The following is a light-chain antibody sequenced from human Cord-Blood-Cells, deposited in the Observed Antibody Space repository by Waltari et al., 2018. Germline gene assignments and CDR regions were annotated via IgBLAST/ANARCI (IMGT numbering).Light chain of an antibody. CDR3: QQRSNWPPT. Sequence: ELVLTQSPATLSLSPGERATLSCRASPSVSSYLAWYQQKPGQAPRLLIYDASNRATGIPARFSGSGSGTDFTLTISSLEPEDFAVYYCQQRSNWPPTFGQGTKVEIK. V-gene: IGKV3-11*01. CDR1: PSVSSY. CDR2: DAS. J-gene: IGKJ1*01.